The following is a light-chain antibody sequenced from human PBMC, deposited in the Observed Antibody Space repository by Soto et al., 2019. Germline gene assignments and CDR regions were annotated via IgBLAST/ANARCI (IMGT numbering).Light chain of an antibody. J-gene: IGKJ4*01. Sequence: DIQMTQSPSSVSASLGDRVTITCRASQGIGVYLAWFQQKPGNVPKLLIYAASTLQSGVPSRFSGSGSGTDFTLTISSLQPEDVSTYYCQKYNSAPLTFGGGTKVEIK. CDR1: QGIGVY. CDR2: AAS. CDR3: QKYNSAPLT. V-gene: IGKV1-27*01.